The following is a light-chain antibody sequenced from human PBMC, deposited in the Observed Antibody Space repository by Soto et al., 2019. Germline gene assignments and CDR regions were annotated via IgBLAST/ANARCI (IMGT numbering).Light chain of an antibody. J-gene: IGKJ1*01. CDR1: QSVSSSY. Sequence: EIVLTQSPGTLSLSPGERATLSCRASQSVSSSYLAWYQQKPGQAPRLLIYGASIRATGIPDRFSGSGSGTDFTLNISRLEPEDFAVYYCQQYGSSPKTFGQGTKVDIK. V-gene: IGKV3-20*01. CDR3: QQYGSSPKT. CDR2: GAS.